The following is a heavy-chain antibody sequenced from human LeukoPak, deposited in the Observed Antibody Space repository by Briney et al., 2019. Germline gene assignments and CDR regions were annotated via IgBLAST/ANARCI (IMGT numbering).Heavy chain of an antibody. CDR2: ISQSGADV. V-gene: IGHV3-11*01. CDR3: ASVARLLAN. CDR1: GFTFSDYY. D-gene: IGHD3-3*01. Sequence: GGSLRLSCAASGFTFSDYYMNWIRQAPGKGLEYIAYISQSGADVSYADSVKGRFTVSRDNAKNSVFLQMNSLTAEDTAVYYCASVARLLANWGQGTLVTVSS. J-gene: IGHJ4*02.